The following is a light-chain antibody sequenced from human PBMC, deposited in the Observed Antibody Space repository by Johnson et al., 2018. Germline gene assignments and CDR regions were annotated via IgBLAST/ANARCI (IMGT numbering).Light chain of an antibody. CDR1: SSNIGNNY. Sequence: QSVLTQPPSVSAAPGQKVTISCSGSSSNIGNNYVSWYQQLPGTAPKLLIYENNKRPSGIPDRLSGSKSGTSTTLGITGLQTGDEADYYCGTWDSSLSAGNVFGTGTNVTVL. V-gene: IGLV1-51*02. J-gene: IGLJ1*01. CDR3: GTWDSSLSAGNV. CDR2: ENN.